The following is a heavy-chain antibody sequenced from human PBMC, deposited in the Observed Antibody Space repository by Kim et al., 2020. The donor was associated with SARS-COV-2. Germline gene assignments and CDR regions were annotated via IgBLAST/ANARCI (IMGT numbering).Heavy chain of an antibody. V-gene: IGHV4-4*02. J-gene: IGHJ3*02. CDR3: ARGWGFDI. Sequence: HSGSTNYNPSLKSRVTISVDKSKNQFSLKLSSVTAADTAVYYCARGWGFDIWGQGTMVTVSS. D-gene: IGHD3-16*01. CDR2: HSGST.